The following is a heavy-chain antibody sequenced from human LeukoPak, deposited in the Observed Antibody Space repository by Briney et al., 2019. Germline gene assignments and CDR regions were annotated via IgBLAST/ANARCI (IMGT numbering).Heavy chain of an antibody. CDR2: IKTDGSEK. D-gene: IGHD3-9*01. Sequence: GGSLRLSCEGSGFTFSNYWMGWVRQAPGKGLQWVANIKTDGSEKYYVDSVKGRFTISRDNAKNTLYLQMNGLRAEDTAVYYCAMTILRYFDWLGDREDYWGQGTLVTVSS. V-gene: IGHV3-7*01. CDR1: GFTFSNYW. CDR3: AMTILRYFDWLGDREDY. J-gene: IGHJ4*02.